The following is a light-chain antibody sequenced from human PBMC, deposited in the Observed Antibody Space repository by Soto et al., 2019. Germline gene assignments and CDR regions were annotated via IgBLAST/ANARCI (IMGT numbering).Light chain of an antibody. CDR3: QQYARSPLT. CDR1: QTVGRNY. CDR2: HAS. V-gene: IGKV3-20*01. Sequence: EIVLTQSPGPLALSPGERATLSGRALQTVGRNYLAWYQQKPGQAPRLLIYHASNRATGIPDRFSGSGSGTDFTLPISRLEREDFAVYYCQQYARSPLTFGGGAKVEI. J-gene: IGKJ4*01.